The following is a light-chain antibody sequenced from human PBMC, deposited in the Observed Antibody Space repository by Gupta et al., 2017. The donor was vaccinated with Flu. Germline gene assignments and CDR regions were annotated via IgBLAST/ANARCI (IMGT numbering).Light chain of an antibody. V-gene: IGKV3-15*01. Sequence: ERVMTQSPGTLSVSPGDRATLSCRASQSVSNNLAWYQQKPGQAPRLLIYGASTSATRVPARFSGSGSGTEFTLIIISLQSEDFAVYYCHQENDWLETFGQGTKVEI. CDR3: HQENDWLET. CDR1: QSVSNN. J-gene: IGKJ1*01. CDR2: GAS.